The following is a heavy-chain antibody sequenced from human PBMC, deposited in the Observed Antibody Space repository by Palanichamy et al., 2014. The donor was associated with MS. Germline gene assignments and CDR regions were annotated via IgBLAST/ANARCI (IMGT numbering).Heavy chain of an antibody. V-gene: IGHV1-2*02. CDR3: ARAQYQMFWDYSHYGMDV. D-gene: IGHD2-2*01. Sequence: QVQLVQSGAEVKKPGASVKVSCKASGYTFTDYYMHWVRQAPGQGLEWMGWIVPKTGGTNYAQKFQGRVTMTRDTSISTAYMELRRLRSDDTAVYYCARAQYQMFWDYSHYGMDVWGQGTTVTVSS. CDR2: IVPKTGGT. CDR1: GYTFTDYY. J-gene: IGHJ6*02.